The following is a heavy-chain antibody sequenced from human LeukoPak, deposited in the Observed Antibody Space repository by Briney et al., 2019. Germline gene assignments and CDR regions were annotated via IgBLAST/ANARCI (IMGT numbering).Heavy chain of an antibody. Sequence: TGGSLRLSCAASGFTFSSYSMNWVRQAPGKGLEWVSGISWNSGSIGYADSVKGRFTISRDNAKNSLYLQMNSLRAEDTAVYYCARGWGSTSPFDPWGQGTLVTVSS. CDR1: GFTFSSYS. V-gene: IGHV3-21*04. J-gene: IGHJ5*02. CDR3: ARGWGSTSPFDP. CDR2: ISWNSGSI. D-gene: IGHD3-16*01.